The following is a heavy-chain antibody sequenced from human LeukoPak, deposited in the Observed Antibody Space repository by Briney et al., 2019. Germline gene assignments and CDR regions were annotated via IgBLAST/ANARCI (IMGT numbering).Heavy chain of an antibody. CDR3: ARHNGATEAFDP. CDR2: IYYSGST. CDR1: GGSISSSSYY. J-gene: IGHJ5*02. Sequence: PSETLSLTCTVSGGSISSSSYYWGWIRQPPGKGLEWIGSIYYSGSTYYNPSLKSRVTISVDTSKNQFSLKLSSVTAADTAVYYCARHNGATEAFDPWGQGTLVIVSS. V-gene: IGHV4-39*01. D-gene: IGHD2-8*01.